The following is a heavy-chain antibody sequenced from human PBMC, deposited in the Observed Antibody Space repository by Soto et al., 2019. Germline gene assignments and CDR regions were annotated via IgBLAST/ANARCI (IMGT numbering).Heavy chain of an antibody. CDR3: AKARSGWYIYYYYGMDV. CDR1: GFTFSSYA. D-gene: IGHD6-19*01. V-gene: IGHV3-23*01. Sequence: GSLRLSCAASGFTFSSYAMSWVRQAPGKGLEWVSAISGSGGSTYYADSVKGRFTISRDNSKNTLYLQMNSLRAEDTAVYYCAKARSGWYIYYYYGMDVWGQGTTVTVSS. J-gene: IGHJ6*02. CDR2: ISGSGGST.